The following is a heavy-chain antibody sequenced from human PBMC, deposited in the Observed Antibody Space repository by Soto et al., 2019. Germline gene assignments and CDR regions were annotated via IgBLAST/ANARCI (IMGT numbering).Heavy chain of an antibody. CDR2: IKQDGSEK. J-gene: IGHJ6*03. CDR3: ARGSAVLAYYYYYMDV. CDR1: GFTFSSYW. D-gene: IGHD4-17*01. Sequence: LRLSCAASGFTFSSYWMSWVRQAPGKGLEWVANIKQDGSEKYYVDSVKGRFTISRDNAKNSLYLQMNSLRAEDTAVYYCARGSAVLAYYYYYMDVWGKGTTVTVSS. V-gene: IGHV3-7*01.